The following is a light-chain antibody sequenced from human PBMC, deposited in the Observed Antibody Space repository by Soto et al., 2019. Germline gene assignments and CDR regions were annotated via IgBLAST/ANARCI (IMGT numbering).Light chain of an antibody. CDR3: SSYTRSSTLYVV. V-gene: IGLV2-14*01. Sequence: QTVLTQPASVSGSPGQSITISCTGTTSDVGDYNYVSWYQQRPGKVPKLVIYDVSNWPSGVSTRFSGSKSGNTASLTISGLQADDEADYYCSSYTRSSTLYVVFGGGTQLTVL. CDR1: TSDVGDYNY. J-gene: IGLJ7*01. CDR2: DVS.